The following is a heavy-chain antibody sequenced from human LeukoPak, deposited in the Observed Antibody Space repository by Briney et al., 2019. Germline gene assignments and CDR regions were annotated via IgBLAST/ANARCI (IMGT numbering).Heavy chain of an antibody. Sequence: PSETLSLTCTVSAGSISSYYWGWIRQPPGKGLEWIGSIYYSGSTYYNPSLKSRVTISVDTSKNQFSLKLSSVTAADTAVYYCAREGPMVRGVIRYWGQGTLVTVSS. D-gene: IGHD3-10*01. CDR2: IYYSGST. CDR3: AREGPMVRGVIRY. J-gene: IGHJ4*02. CDR1: AGSISSYY. V-gene: IGHV4-39*07.